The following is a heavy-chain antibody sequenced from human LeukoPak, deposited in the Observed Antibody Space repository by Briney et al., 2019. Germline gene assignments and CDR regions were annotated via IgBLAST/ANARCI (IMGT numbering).Heavy chain of an antibody. J-gene: IGHJ4*02. D-gene: IGHD5-18*01. CDR3: ARDADVDTAMVADFDY. Sequence: PGGSLRLSCAASGLTFSNYAMSWVRQAPGKGLEWVSAISGSGGSTYYADSVKGRFTISRDNSKNTLYLQMNSLRAEDTAVYYCARDADVDTAMVADFDYWGQGTLVTVSS. CDR1: GLTFSNYA. V-gene: IGHV3-23*01. CDR2: ISGSGGST.